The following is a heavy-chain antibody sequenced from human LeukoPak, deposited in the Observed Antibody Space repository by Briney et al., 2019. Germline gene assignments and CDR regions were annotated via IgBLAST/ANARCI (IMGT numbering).Heavy chain of an antibody. CDR3: AKAKGIAVAESFDY. D-gene: IGHD6-19*01. CDR1: GFTFDDYA. CDR2: ISWNSGSI. Sequence: GGSLRLSCAASGFTFDDYAMNWVRQAPGKGLEWVSGISWNSGSIGYADSVKGRFTISRDNAKNSLYLQMNSLRAEDMALYYCAKAKGIAVAESFDYWGQGTLVTVSS. V-gene: IGHV3-9*03. J-gene: IGHJ4*02.